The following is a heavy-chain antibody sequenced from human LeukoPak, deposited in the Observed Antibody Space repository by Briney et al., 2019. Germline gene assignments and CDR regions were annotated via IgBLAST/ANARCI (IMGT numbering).Heavy chain of an antibody. D-gene: IGHD3-10*01. CDR2: INWNGGST. CDR1: GFTFDDYG. CDR3: ARHQRITMVRGVPILGASYYYYGMDV. V-gene: IGHV3-20*04. Sequence: GGSLRLSCAASGFTFDDYGMSWVRQAPGKGLEWVSGINWNGGSTGYADSVKGRFTISRDNAKNSLYLQMNSLRAEDTALCYCARHQRITMVRGVPILGASYYYYGMDVWGQGTTVTVSS. J-gene: IGHJ6*02.